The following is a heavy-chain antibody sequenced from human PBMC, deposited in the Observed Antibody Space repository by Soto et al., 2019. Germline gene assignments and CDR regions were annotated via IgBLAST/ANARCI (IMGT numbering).Heavy chain of an antibody. CDR3: AKEGPITNWYFDY. J-gene: IGHJ4*02. V-gene: IGHV3-30*18. D-gene: IGHD1-1*01. CDR1: GFTFSNYG. Sequence: QVQLVESGGGVVQPGRSLRLSCAASGFTFSNYGMHWVRQAPGKGLEWVIVISYDGNVAYYADSVKGRFTISRDNSKNTLYPQMTSLRTEDTAMYYCAKEGPITNWYFDYWGQGTLVTVSS. CDR2: ISYDGNVA.